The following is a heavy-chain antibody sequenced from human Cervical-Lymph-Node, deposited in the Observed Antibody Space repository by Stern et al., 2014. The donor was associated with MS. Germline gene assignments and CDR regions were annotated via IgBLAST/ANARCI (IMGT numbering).Heavy chain of an antibody. D-gene: IGHD3-3*01. CDR3: ARVSYDLWSGYYVFDY. J-gene: IGHJ4*02. CDR2: IYYRGST. CDR1: GGSLSSGVYY. Sequence: QLQLQESGPGLVKPSQTLSLTCTVSGGSLSSGVYYWSWIRQHPGKGLEWVGYIYYRGSTYYNTSLKSRVTISVDTSKTQCSLKLSSVTAADTAVYYCARVSYDLWSGYYVFDYWGQGTLVTVSS. V-gene: IGHV4-31*03.